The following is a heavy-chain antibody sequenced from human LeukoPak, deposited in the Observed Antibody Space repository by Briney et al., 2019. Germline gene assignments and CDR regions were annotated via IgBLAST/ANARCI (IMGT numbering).Heavy chain of an antibody. CDR2: IYYSGST. J-gene: IGHJ4*02. CDR1: GGSISSGDYY. Sequence: SETLSLTCTVSGGSISSGDYYWSRIRQPPGKGLEWIGYIYYSGSTYYNPSLKSRVTISVDTSKNQFSLKLSSVTAADTAVYYCARVRRYSSSPGYWGQGTLVTVSS. CDR3: ARVRRYSSSPGY. D-gene: IGHD6-13*01. V-gene: IGHV4-30-4*01.